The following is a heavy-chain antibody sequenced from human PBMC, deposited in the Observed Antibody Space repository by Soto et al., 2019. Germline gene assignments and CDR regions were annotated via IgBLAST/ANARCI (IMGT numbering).Heavy chain of an antibody. Sequence: ASVKVSCKASGYTFTGYYMHWVRQAPGQGLEWMGWINPNSGGTNYAQKFQGWVTMTRDTSISTAYMELSRLRSDDTAVYYCARAYCGGDCYWGLGAFDIWGQGPMVTVSS. J-gene: IGHJ3*02. V-gene: IGHV1-2*04. CDR2: INPNSGGT. D-gene: IGHD2-21*02. CDR1: GYTFTGYY. CDR3: ARAYCGGDCYWGLGAFDI.